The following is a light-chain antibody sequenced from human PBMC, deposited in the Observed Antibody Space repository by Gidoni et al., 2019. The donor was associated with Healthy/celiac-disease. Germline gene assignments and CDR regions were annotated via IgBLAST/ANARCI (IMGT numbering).Light chain of an antibody. V-gene: IGLV3-1*01. CDR1: KLGDKY. CDR3: QAWDSSTEV. CDR2: QDS. Sequence: YQLTQPPSVSVSPGQTASITCSGDKLGDKYACWYQQKPGQSPVLVIYQDSKRPSGIPERFSGSNSGNTATLTISGTQAMDEADYYCQAWDSSTEVFGGGTKLTVL. J-gene: IGLJ2*01.